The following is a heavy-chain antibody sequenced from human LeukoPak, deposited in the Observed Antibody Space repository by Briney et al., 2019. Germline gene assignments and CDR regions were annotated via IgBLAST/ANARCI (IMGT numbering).Heavy chain of an antibody. CDR1: GFTFRSYA. CDR2: ISVSGGST. V-gene: IGHV3-23*01. D-gene: IGHD2-2*01. J-gene: IGHJ4*02. Sequence: QPGGSLRLSCAASGFTFRSYAMSWVRQAPGKGLEWVSTISVSGGSTYYADSVKGRFTISRDNSKNTLYLQMNSLRAEDTAVYYCAKVRVKGWVVPAARDYWGQGTLVTVSS. CDR3: AKVRVKGWVVPAARDY.